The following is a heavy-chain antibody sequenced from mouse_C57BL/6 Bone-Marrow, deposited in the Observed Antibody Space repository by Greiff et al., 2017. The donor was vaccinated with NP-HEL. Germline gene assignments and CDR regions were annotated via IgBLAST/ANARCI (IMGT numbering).Heavy chain of an antibody. J-gene: IGHJ2*01. CDR2: LNPNNGGT. CDR1: GSTFTDYN. D-gene: IGHD1-1*01. Sequence: EVQLQQSGPELVKPGASVKMSCKASGSTFTDYNMPWVKQSHGKSLEWIGYLNPNNGGTSYNQKFKGKATLTVNKSSSPAYMELRSLTSEDSAVYYCARVGYSYYFDYWGQGTTLTVSS. V-gene: IGHV1-22*01. CDR3: ARVGYSYYFDY.